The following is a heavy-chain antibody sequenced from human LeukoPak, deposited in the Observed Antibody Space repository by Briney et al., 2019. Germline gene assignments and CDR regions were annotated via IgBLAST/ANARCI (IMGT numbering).Heavy chain of an antibody. CDR3: ARGRGWPIDY. Sequence: SETLSLTCAVYGGSFSGYYWSWIRQPPGKGLEWIGEINHSGSTNYNPSLKSRVTISVDTSKNQFSLKLSSVTAADTAVYYCARGRGWPIDYWGQGTLVTVSS. J-gene: IGHJ4*02. CDR2: INHSGST. V-gene: IGHV4-34*01. CDR1: GGSFSGYY. D-gene: IGHD6-19*01.